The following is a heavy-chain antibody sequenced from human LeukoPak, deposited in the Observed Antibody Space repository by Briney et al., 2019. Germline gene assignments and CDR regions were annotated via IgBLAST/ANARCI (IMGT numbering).Heavy chain of an antibody. D-gene: IGHD3-10*02. Sequence: SVTVSYKASGGTFNSYAISWVRQAPGQGLGWMGGIIPIFGTANYAQKFQGRVTITADESTSTAYMKLSSLRSEDTAVYYCARERGGCSGSSHYYYYYGMDVWGKGTTVTVSS. CDR1: GGTFNSYA. CDR2: IIPIFGTA. J-gene: IGHJ6*04. V-gene: IGHV1-69*01. CDR3: ARERGGCSGSSHYYYYYGMDV.